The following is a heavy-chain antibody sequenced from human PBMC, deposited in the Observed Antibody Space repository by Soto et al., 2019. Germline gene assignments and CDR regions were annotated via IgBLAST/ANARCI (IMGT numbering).Heavy chain of an antibody. Sequence: QSQTLSLTCAISGDSVSSNSAAWNWIRQSPSRGLEWLGRTYYRSKWYNDYAVSVKSRITINPDTSKNQFSLQLNSVTPEDTAVYYCARDRVSTGTSPNYYYYYMDVWGKGTTVTVSS. CDR2: TYYRSKWYN. CDR3: ARDRVSTGTSPNYYYYYMDV. CDR1: GDSVSSNSAA. V-gene: IGHV6-1*01. J-gene: IGHJ6*03. D-gene: IGHD1-7*01.